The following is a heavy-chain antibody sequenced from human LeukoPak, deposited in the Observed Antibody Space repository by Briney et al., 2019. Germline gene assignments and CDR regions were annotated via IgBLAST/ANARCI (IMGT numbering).Heavy chain of an antibody. Sequence: GGSLRLSCAGSGFTFSTYAMHWVRQAPGKGLEWVALFSYDGSTQRYADSVKGRFTISRDNSKNTLYLQMNSLRAEDTAVYYCARRRGGGDIFDYWGQGTLVTVSS. V-gene: IGHV3-30-3*01. D-gene: IGHD2-21*02. CDR2: FSYDGSTQ. J-gene: IGHJ4*02. CDR3: ARRRGGGDIFDY. CDR1: GFTFSTYA.